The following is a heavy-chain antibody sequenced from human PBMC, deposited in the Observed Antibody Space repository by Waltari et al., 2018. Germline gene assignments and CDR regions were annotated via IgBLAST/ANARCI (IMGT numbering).Heavy chain of an antibody. CDR1: GFTFSSYS. V-gene: IGHV3-21*01. CDR2: ISSSSSYI. CDR3: AREVWDYDFWSGYYPLDY. Sequence: EVQLVESGGGLVKPGGSLRLSCAASGFTFSSYSMNWVRQAPGKGLEWVSSISSSSSYIYYADSVKGRFTISRDNAKNSLYLQMNSLRAEDTAVYYCAREVWDYDFWSGYYPLDYWGQGTLVTVSS. D-gene: IGHD3-3*01. J-gene: IGHJ4*02.